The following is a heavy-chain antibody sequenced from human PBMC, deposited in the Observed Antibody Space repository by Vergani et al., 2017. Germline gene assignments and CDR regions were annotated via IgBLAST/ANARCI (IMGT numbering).Heavy chain of an antibody. CDR2: ISGSGGSI. D-gene: IGHD3-9*01. CDR3: AKDPDYDILTGYYSNWFDP. J-gene: IGHJ5*02. V-gene: IGHV3-23*01. Sequence: EVQLLESGGGLVQPGGSLRLSCAASGFTFSSYAMSWVRQAPGKGLEWVSAISGSGGSIYYADSVKGRFTISRDNSKNTLYLQMNSLRAEDTAVYYCAKDPDYDILTGYYSNWFDPWGQGTLVTVSS. CDR1: GFTFSSYA.